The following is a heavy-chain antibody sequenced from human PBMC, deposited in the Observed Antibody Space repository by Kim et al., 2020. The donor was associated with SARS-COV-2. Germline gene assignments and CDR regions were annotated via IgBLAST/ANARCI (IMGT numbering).Heavy chain of an antibody. Sequence: ASVKVSCKASGYTFTSYGISWVRQAPGQGLEWMGWISAYNGNTNYAQKLQGRVTMTTDTSTSTAYMELRSLRSDDTAVYYCARGYSSSWYVSNYYYGMDVWGQGTTDTVSS. CDR2: ISAYNGNT. V-gene: IGHV1-18*01. CDR3: ARGYSSSWYVSNYYYGMDV. CDR1: GYTFTSYG. D-gene: IGHD6-13*01. J-gene: IGHJ6*02.